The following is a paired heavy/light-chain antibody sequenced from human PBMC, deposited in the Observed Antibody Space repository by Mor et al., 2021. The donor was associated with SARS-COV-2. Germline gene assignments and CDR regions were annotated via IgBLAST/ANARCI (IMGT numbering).Heavy chain of an antibody. J-gene: IGHJ6*03. D-gene: IGHD1-26*01. CDR3: ARDRPIVGAASSNYYYYYYMDV. CDR1: GFTFSSYS. Sequence: EVQLVESGGGLVKPGGSLRLSCAASGFTFSSYSMNWVRQAPGKGLEWVSSISSSSSYIYYADSVKGRFTISRDNAKNSLYLQMNSLRAEDTAVYYCARDRPIVGAASSNYYYYYYMDVWGKGTTVTVSS. V-gene: IGHV3-21*01. CDR2: ISSSSSYI.
Light chain of an antibody. J-gene: IGLJ1*01. CDR2: EVS. Sequence: QSALTQPASVSGSPGQSITISCTGTSSDVGGYNYVSWYQQHPGKAPKLMIYEVSNRPSGVSNRFSGSKSGNTASLTISGLQAEDEADYYCSSYTSSSTPSYVFGTGTKVTVL. CDR3: SSYTSSSTPSYV. CDR1: SSDVGGYNY. V-gene: IGLV2-14*01.